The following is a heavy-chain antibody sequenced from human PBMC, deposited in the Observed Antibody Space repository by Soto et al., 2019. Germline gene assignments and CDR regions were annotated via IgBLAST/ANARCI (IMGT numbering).Heavy chain of an antibody. V-gene: IGHV6-1*01. CDR2: TYYRSKWYN. J-gene: IGHJ6*02. CDR1: VDSVSSNSAA. Sequence: SQTLSLTCAISVDSVSSNSAAWNLISQSPSRGLEWLGRTYYRSKWYNDYAVSVKSRITINPDTSKNQFSLQLNSVTPEDTAVYYCERALRPYSSGWYREPYGMDVWVHGPTVTV. CDR3: ERALRPYSSGWYREPYGMDV. D-gene: IGHD6-19*01.